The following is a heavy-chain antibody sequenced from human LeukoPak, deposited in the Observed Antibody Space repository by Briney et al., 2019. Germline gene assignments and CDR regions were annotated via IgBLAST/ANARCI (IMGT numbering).Heavy chain of an antibody. CDR3: AIGGPLIVGAFDY. CDR2: FDPEDGET. D-gene: IGHD1-26*01. CDR1: GYTLTELS. V-gene: IGHV1-24*01. Sequence: GASVKVFCKVSGYTLTELSMHWVRQAPGKGVEWRGGFDPEDGETIYAQKFQGRVTMTEDTSTDTAYMELSSLRSEDTAVYYCAIGGPLIVGAFDYWGQGTLVTVSS. J-gene: IGHJ4*02.